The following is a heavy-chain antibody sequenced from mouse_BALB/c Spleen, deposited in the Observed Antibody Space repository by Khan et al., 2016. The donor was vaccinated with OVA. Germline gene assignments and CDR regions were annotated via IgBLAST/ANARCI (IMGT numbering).Heavy chain of an antibody. D-gene: IGHD2-4*01. Sequence: QLEESGPGLVKPSQSLSLTCTVTGYSITSEYTWNWIRQFPGNKLEWMGFISYSGNTRYNPSLKSRISFTRDTSKNQFFLQLNSVTSEDTAIFYCARKDYGDYDPFPYWGQGTLVTVSA. V-gene: IGHV3-2*02. J-gene: IGHJ3*01. CDR1: GYSITSEYT. CDR3: ARKDYGDYDPFPY. CDR2: ISYSGNT.